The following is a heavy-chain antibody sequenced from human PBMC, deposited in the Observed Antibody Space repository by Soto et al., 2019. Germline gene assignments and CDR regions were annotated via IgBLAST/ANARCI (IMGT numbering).Heavy chain of an antibody. CDR2: INTDGSTT. J-gene: IGHJ4*02. Sequence: PGGSLRLSCAASGFTFGSHWMHWVRQAPGKGLVWVSRINTDGSTTTYADSVKGRFTISRDNARNTLYLQMDSLRGEDTAVYYCARFGTYYDTSGYLYWGQGALVTVS. CDR1: GFTFGSHW. D-gene: IGHD3-22*01. V-gene: IGHV3-74*01. CDR3: ARFGTYYDTSGYLY.